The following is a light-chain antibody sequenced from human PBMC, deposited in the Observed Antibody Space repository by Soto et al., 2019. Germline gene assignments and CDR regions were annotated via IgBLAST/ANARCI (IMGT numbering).Light chain of an antibody. Sequence: QSVLTQPLSVSASPGQSVTISCTGTSSDIGGYGYVSWYQHHPGKAPKLLLYAVSKWPSGVPNRFSGSKSGNTASLTISGLQTEDEADYYCCSYAGNYKYVFGAGTKVTVL. CDR2: AVS. CDR1: SSDIGGYGY. V-gene: IGLV2-11*01. J-gene: IGLJ1*01. CDR3: CSYAGNYKYV.